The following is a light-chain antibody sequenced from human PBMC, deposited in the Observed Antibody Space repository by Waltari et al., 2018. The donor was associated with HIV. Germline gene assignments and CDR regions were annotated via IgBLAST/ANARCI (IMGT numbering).Light chain of an antibody. J-gene: IGLJ2*01. CDR3: SSYTSSSTLV. Sequence: QSALTQPASVSGSPGQSITLPCTGTSSDVGGYHYVSWYQQHPGKAPKLMIYEVSNRPSGVSNRFSGSKSGNTASLTISGLQAEDEADYYCSSYTSSSTLVFGGGTKLTVL. CDR1: SSDVGGYHY. CDR2: EVS. V-gene: IGLV2-14*01.